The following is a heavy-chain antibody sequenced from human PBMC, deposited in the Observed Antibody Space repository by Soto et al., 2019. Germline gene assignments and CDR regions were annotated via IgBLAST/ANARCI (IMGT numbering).Heavy chain of an antibody. D-gene: IGHD5-12*01. CDR1: GGSVNSSGYH. CDR2: VSYTGSS. CDR3: ARHRAVGTVATSVGWFDP. V-gene: IGHV4-39*01. Sequence: SETLSLTCSVSGGSVNSSGYHWAWIRQTPGKGLEWIRTVSYTGSSYYRPSFQSRATVSLDASKNQFSLKLTSVTAADTGVYYCARHRAVGTVATSVGWFDPWGQGTQVTVSS. J-gene: IGHJ5*02.